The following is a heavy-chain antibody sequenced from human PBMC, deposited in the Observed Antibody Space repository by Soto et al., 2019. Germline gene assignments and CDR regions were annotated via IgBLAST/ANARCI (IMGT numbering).Heavy chain of an antibody. CDR1: GGSFSGYY. CDR3: ARGRAAMDHQNYYGMDV. CDR2: INHRGST. J-gene: IGHJ6*02. V-gene: IGHV4-34*01. Sequence: SETLALTCAVYGGSFSGYYWRWIRQPPGKGLEWIGEINHRGSTNYNPSLKRRVTISVDTSKNQFSLKLSSVTAADTAVYYCARGRAAMDHQNYYGMDVCGQAPTVTVSS. D-gene: IGHD5-18*01.